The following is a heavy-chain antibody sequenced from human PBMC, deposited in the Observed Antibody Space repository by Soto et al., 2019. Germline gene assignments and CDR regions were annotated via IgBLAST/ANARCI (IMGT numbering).Heavy chain of an antibody. D-gene: IGHD3-16*01. Sequence: SETLSLTCAVYGGSFSGYYWSWIRQPPGKGLEWIGEINHSGSTNYNPSLKSRVTISVDTSKNQFSLKLSSVTAADTAVYYCARDYDYVWGSYWAYWGQGTLVTVSS. V-gene: IGHV4-34*01. CDR1: GGSFSGYY. J-gene: IGHJ4*02. CDR2: INHSGST. CDR3: ARDYDYVWGSYWAY.